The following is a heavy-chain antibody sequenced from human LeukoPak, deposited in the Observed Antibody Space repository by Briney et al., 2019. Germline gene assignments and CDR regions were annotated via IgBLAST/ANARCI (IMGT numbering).Heavy chain of an antibody. CDR2: IYPGDSDT. Sequence: GESPKISCKGSGYSFTNYWIGWVRQMPGKGLEWMGIIYPGDSDTRYSPSFQGQVTISADKSSSTAYLQWSSLKASDTAMYYCARPYCSSTSCYMLDAFDIWGQGTMVTASS. V-gene: IGHV5-51*01. D-gene: IGHD2-2*02. J-gene: IGHJ3*02. CDR3: ARPYCSSTSCYMLDAFDI. CDR1: GYSFTNYW.